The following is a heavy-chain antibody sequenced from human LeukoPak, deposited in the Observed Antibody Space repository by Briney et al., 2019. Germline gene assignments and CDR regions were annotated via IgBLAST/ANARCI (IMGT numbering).Heavy chain of an antibody. Sequence: SETLSLTCTVSGGSISSSSYYWGWIRQPPGKGLEWIGSIYYSGSTYYNPSLKSRVTISVDTSKNQFSLKLSSVTAADTAVYYCARGTRNPPKWELDYWGQGTLVTVSS. CDR1: GGSISSSSYY. CDR3: ARGTRNPPKWELDY. CDR2: IYYSGST. J-gene: IGHJ4*02. D-gene: IGHD1-26*01. V-gene: IGHV4-39*07.